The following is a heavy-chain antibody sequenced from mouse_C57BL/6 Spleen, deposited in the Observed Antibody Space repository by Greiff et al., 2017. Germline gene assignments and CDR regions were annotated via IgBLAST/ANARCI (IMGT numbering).Heavy chain of an antibody. Sequence: VQLVESGAELARPGASVKMSCKASGYTFTSYTMHWVKQRPGQGLEWIGYINPSSGYTKYNQKFKDKATLTADKSSSTAYMQLSSLTSEDSAVYYCARADDYEGFAYWGQGTLVTVSA. CDR3: ARADDYEGFAY. D-gene: IGHD2-4*01. V-gene: IGHV1-4*01. CDR1: GYTFTSYT. CDR2: INPSSGYT. J-gene: IGHJ3*01.